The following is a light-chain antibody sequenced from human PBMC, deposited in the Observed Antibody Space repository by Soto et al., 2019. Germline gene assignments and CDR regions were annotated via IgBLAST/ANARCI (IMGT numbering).Light chain of an antibody. V-gene: IGKV3-20*01. CDR3: QQYGSSGT. CDR2: GAS. CDR1: QSVTRSY. Sequence: EIVLTQSPGTLSLSPGERATLSWGTSQSVTRSYLAWYQQKPGQAPRPLIYGASNRATGIPDRFSGSGSGTDFTLTISRLEPEDFAVYYCQQYGSSGTFGQGTKVDIK. J-gene: IGKJ1*01.